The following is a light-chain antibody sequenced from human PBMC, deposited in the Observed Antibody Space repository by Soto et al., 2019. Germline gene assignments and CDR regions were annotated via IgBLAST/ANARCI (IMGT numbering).Light chain of an antibody. Sequence: EIVLTQSPATLSLSPGERATLSCRASQSVSSSLVWYQQKPGQAPRLLIYDASNRATGIPARFSGSGSGTDFTLPISSLEPEDFAVYYCQQRGNWPKTFGQGTKVEIK. CDR3: QQRGNWPKT. CDR2: DAS. J-gene: IGKJ1*01. CDR1: QSVSSS. V-gene: IGKV3-11*01.